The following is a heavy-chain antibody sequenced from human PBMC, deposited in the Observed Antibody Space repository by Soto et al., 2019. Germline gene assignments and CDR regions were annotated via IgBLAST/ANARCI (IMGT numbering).Heavy chain of an antibody. V-gene: IGHV1-18*04. Sequence: QLQLVQSGAEVKTPGASVRVSCKAAGFSFSTYGITWVRQAPGQGLEWMGWITASNGNTRYGQKLQGRVTMTTDTSTSTAYMELRSLRSDDTSVYYCARWGLGIPFDYWGQGTLVTVSS. CDR3: ARWGLGIPFDY. CDR1: GFSFSTYG. J-gene: IGHJ4*02. D-gene: IGHD3-16*01. CDR2: ITASNGNT.